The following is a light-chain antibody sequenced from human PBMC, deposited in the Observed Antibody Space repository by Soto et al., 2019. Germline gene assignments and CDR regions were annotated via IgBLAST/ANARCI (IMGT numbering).Light chain of an antibody. J-gene: IGKJ1*01. CDR2: KAS. CDR1: QSISNW. CDR3: QQYNSYWT. Sequence: DIQMTQSPSTLSASVGDRVTITCRASQSISNWLAWYQQKPGKAPKLLIYKASNLDSGVPSRFSGSGSGTEFTLTISSLQPDDFATYYCQQYNSYWTFGQGTKVEIK. V-gene: IGKV1-5*03.